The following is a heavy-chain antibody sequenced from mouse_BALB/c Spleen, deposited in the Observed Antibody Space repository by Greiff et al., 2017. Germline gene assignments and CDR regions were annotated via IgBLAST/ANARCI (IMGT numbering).Heavy chain of an antibody. CDR3: ATGGITTSYYAMDY. D-gene: IGHD2-4*01. CDR2: ISSGSSTI. Sequence: EVMLVESGGGLVQPGGSRKLSCAASGFTFSSFGMHWVRQAPEKGLEWVAYISSGSSTIYYADTVKGRFTISRDNPKNTLFLQMTSLRSEDTAMYYCATGGITTSYYAMDYWGQGTSVTVSS. CDR1: GFTFSSFG. J-gene: IGHJ4*01. V-gene: IGHV5-17*02.